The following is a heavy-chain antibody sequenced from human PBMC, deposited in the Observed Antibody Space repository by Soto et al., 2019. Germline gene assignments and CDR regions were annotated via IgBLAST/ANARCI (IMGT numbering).Heavy chain of an antibody. V-gene: IGHV4-31*03. J-gene: IGHJ1*01. D-gene: IGHD3-16*02. Sequence: SETLSLTCTVSGGSISSGGYYWSWIRHHPGKGLEWIGYISYSGNTYYSPSLQSRVTISTETSKKQFSLKVNSVTAADTAVYCCAIRKVIKPYFQQWGQGTLVTVSS. CDR3: AIRKVIKPYFQQ. CDR1: GGSISSGGYY. CDR2: ISYSGNT.